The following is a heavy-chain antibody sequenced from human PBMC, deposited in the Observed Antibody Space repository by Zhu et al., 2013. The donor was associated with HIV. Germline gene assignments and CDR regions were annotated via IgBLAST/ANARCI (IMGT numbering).Heavy chain of an antibody. Sequence: QVQLVQSGAEVQKPGASVKVSCKTSGYIFSTHGITWVRQAPGQGLEWMGWSSAYNGDTIYAQKFQDRVTMTTDRFTRTAYMELRSLTSDDTAVYFCARGPPPGGDYHGPSDYWGQGTLVTVSS. D-gene: IGHD4-17*01. CDR3: ARGPPPGGDYHGPSDY. J-gene: IGHJ4*02. V-gene: IGHV1-18*01. CDR2: SSAYNGDT. CDR1: GYIFSTHG.